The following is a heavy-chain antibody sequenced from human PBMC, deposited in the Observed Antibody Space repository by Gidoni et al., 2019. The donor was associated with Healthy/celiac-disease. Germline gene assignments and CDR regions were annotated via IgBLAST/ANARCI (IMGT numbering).Heavy chain of an antibody. CDR1: AGPISSGNYY. J-gene: IGHJ6*02. V-gene: IGHV4-61*01. Sequence: QVQLQESGPGLVKPSETLSLTCTVSAGPISSGNYYWSWIRQPPGNGLEWIGYIYYSGSTNYNPSLKSRVTISVDTSKNQFSLNLSSVTAADTAVYCCVRVRNYDSSGYPYYGMDVWGQGTTVTVSS. CDR2: IYYSGST. D-gene: IGHD3-22*01. CDR3: VRVRNYDSSGYPYYGMDV.